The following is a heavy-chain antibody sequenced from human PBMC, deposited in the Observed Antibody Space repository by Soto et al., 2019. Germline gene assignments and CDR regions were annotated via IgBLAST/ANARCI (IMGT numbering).Heavy chain of an antibody. D-gene: IGHD2-8*01. V-gene: IGHV1-3*01. CDR2: INAGTWNT. J-gene: IGHJ4*02. CDR3: AIDAGSFPY. CDR1: GYTFSNFA. Sequence: QVQLVQSGAEVKKPGASVKVSCKASGYTFSNFAMHWVRQAPGQRLEWMGWINAGTWNTNYSQKFQGRVTTTSDTSASTAYMALSRLRSEDTALYSSAIDAGSFPYWGQGTLVTFSS.